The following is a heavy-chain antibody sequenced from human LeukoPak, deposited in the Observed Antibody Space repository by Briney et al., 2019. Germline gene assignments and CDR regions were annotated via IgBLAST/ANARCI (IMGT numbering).Heavy chain of an antibody. CDR3: ARDGYDSSGLFDY. V-gene: IGHV3-30-3*01. J-gene: IGHJ4*02. CDR2: ISYDGSNK. D-gene: IGHD3-22*01. CDR1: GFTFSSYA. Sequence: GGSLRLSCAASGFTFSSYAMRWVRQAPGKGLEWVAVISYDGSNKYYADSVKGRFTISRDNSKNTLYLQMNSLRAEDTAVYYCARDGYDSSGLFDYWGQGTLVTVSS.